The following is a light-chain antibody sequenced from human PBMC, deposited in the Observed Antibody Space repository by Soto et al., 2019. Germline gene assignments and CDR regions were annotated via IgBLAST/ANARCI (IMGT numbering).Light chain of an antibody. Sequence: DIVMTQSPLSLPVAPGEPASISCRSSQSLLHSDGYNYFAWYQHKPGQGPRLLIYGAFTRATGIPDRFSGSGSGTDFTLTISRLEPEDFAVYYCQQHETLITFGQGTRLGIK. V-gene: IGKV3-20*01. J-gene: IGKJ5*01. CDR2: GAF. CDR3: QQHETLIT. CDR1: QSLLHSDGYNY.